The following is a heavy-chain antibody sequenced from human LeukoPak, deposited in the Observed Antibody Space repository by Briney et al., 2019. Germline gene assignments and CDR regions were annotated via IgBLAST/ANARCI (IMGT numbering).Heavy chain of an antibody. CDR2: IIPIFGTA. Sequence: GASVKVSCKASGGTFSSYAISWVRQAPGQGLEWMGGIIPIFGTANYAQKFQGRVTITADESTSTAYMELSSLRSEDTAVYYCAKEGAIVVVAADISAFDLWGQGTLVTVSS. CDR1: GGTFSSYA. J-gene: IGHJ4*02. V-gene: IGHV1-69*13. CDR3: AKEGAIVVVAADISAFDL. D-gene: IGHD2-2*01.